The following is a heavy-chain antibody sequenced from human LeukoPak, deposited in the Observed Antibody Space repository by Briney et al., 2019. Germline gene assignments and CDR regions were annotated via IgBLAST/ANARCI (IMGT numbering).Heavy chain of an antibody. V-gene: IGHV3-7*01. J-gene: IGHJ6*03. CDR2: VKHDESER. D-gene: IGHD3-10*01. Sequence: GGSLRLSCAASGFTFSAYSMTWVRQAPGKGLEWLANVKHDESERQYVDSVKGRFTISRDNAKNSVHLLMSSLRAEDTAVYYCARRGGSGSRYYMDVWGKGTTVTVSS. CDR3: ARRGGSGSRYYMDV. CDR1: GFTFSAYS.